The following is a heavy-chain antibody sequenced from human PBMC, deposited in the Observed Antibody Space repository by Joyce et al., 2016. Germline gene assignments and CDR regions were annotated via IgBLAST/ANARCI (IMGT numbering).Heavy chain of an antibody. V-gene: IGHV1-2*02. CDR2: VKIENGDT. CDR1: VLTFTGYY. J-gene: IGHJ4*02. Sequence: QVQLVQSGTEVKKPGASVKFFCKASVLTFTGYYMHWVRQAAGRGLGIMGWVKIENGDTHYTQHFKGRVTMTMATSINTAYMEVTRLRSDHAAFYYCAREGLPHGGFDYWGLGTLVTVSS. CDR3: AREGLPHGGFDY. D-gene: IGHD3-10*01.